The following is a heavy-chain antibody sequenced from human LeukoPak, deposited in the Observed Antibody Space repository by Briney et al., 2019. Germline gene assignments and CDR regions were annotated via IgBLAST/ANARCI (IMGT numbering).Heavy chain of an antibody. V-gene: IGHV4-30-2*01. CDR1: GGSISSGGYS. CDR3: ARDNYDSSIFRRGWFDP. D-gene: IGHD3-22*01. CDR2: IYHSGST. J-gene: IGHJ5*02. Sequence: SETLSLTCAVSGGSISSGGYSWSWIRQPPGKGLEWIGYIYHSGSTYYNPSLKSRVTISVDTSKNQFSLKLSSVTAADTAVYYCARDNYDSSIFRRGWFDPWGQGTLVTVSS.